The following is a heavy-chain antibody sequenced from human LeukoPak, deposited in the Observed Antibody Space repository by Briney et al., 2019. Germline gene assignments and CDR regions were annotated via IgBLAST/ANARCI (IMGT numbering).Heavy chain of an antibody. V-gene: IGHV4-34*01. CDR3: ARVRLQWFGSLSVPTVFDS. CDR1: GGSFSDYP. D-gene: IGHD3-10*01. Sequence: NPSETLSLTCAVYGGSFSDYPWTWIRQPPGKGLEWIGEINHSGRTNYNQPLKSRVTMSLDTSKNQFSLRLTSMTAADTALYYCARVRLQWFGSLSVPTVFDSWGQGAQVTVSS. J-gene: IGHJ5*01. CDR2: INHSGRT.